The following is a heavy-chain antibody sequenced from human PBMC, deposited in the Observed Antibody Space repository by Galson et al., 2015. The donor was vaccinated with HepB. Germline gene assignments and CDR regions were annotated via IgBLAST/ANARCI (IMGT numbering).Heavy chain of an antibody. CDR1: GGTFSSYT. CDR2: IIPILGIA. CDR3: ARGRLVVVAATTNWFDP. V-gene: IGHV1-69*02. J-gene: IGHJ5*02. Sequence: SVKVSCKASGGTFSSYTISWVRQAPGQGLEWMGRIIPILGIANYAQKFQGRVTITADKSTSTAYMELSSLRSEDTAVYYCARGRLVVVAATTNWFDPWGQGTLVTVSS. D-gene: IGHD2-15*01.